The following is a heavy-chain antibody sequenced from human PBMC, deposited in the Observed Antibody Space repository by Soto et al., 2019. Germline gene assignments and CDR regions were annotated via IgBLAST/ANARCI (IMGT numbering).Heavy chain of an antibody. D-gene: IGHD2-2*01. CDR1: GFTFSSYA. CDR2: ISGGGGST. J-gene: IGHJ4*02. Sequence: EVQLLESGGGLVQPGGSLRLSCAASGFTFSSYAMSWVRQAPGKGLEWVSAISGGGGSTYNADSVKGRFTISRDNSKNTLYLQMNSLRAGDTAVYYCARPNLYCSSTSCYDYWGPGTLVTVSS. V-gene: IGHV3-23*01. CDR3: ARPNLYCSSTSCYDY.